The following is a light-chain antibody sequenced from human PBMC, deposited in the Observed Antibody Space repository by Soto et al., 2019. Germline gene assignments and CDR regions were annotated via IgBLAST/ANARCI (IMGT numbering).Light chain of an antibody. CDR3: QQCYMGWT. CDR2: DAS. CDR1: QSIGRF. V-gene: IGKV1-5*01. J-gene: IGKJ1*01. Sequence: DSPMTQSPSTLSASVGDRVTITCRASQSIGRFLAWYQHQPGKAPKLLIYDASTLESGVPSRFSGTGSGTEFTFSITSLQPEDFGTYYCQQCYMGWTFGQGTKVDIK.